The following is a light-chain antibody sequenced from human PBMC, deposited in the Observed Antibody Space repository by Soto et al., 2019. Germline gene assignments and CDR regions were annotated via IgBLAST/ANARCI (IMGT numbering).Light chain of an antibody. J-gene: IGKJ1*01. V-gene: IGKV1D-12*01. CDR1: QAIRTW. Sequence: DIQMTQSPSSVSASVGDRVTITCRASQAIRTWLAWYQQKPGKAPQLMIYAASNLQTGVPSRFSGSGSGTDFTLTISSLQPEDFATYYCQQANSFPRTFGQGTKVEIK. CDR3: QQANSFPRT. CDR2: AAS.